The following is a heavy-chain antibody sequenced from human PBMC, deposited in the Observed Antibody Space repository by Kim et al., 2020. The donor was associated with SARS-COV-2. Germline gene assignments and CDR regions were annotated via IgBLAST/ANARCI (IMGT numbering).Heavy chain of an antibody. CDR3: SRAQQADHFDY. Sequence: GESLQISCKGSGYSFTSYWIGWVRQMPGKGLEWMGIIYPGDSDTRYSPSFQGQVTISADKSISTAYLQWSSLKASDTAMYYCSRAQQADHFDYWGQGTLVTVSS. J-gene: IGHJ4*02. D-gene: IGHD2-15*01. V-gene: IGHV5-51*01. CDR2: IYPGDSDT. CDR1: GYSFTSYW.